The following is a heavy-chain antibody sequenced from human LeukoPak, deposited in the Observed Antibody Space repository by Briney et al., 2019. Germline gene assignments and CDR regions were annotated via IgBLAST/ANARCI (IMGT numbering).Heavy chain of an antibody. CDR1: GYTFTSYD. Sequence: ASVKVSCKASGYTFTSYDINWVRQATGQGLEWMGWMNPNSGNTGYAQKFQGRVTMTRNASISTAYMELSSLRSDDTAVYYCATRVSGRYVTLNSNEEDFWGQGTLVTVSS. CDR2: MNPNSGNT. J-gene: IGHJ4*02. D-gene: IGHD1-1*01. CDR3: ATRVSGRYVTLNSNEEDF. V-gene: IGHV1-8*01.